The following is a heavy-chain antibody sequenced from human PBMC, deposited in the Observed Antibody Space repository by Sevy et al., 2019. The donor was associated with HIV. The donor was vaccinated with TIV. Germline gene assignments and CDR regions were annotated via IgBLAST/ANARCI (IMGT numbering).Heavy chain of an antibody. CDR1: GFSVSSNF. Sequence: GVSLRLSCAASGFSVSSNFMSWVRQAPGRGLEWVSIIYGGGETYYAESVKGRFTISRDSSRNTVFLQMNSLRAEDTAIYFCTTSPRPNLADYWGQGTLVTVSS. J-gene: IGHJ4*02. CDR2: IYGGGET. V-gene: IGHV3-53*01. D-gene: IGHD1-1*01. CDR3: TTSPRPNLADY.